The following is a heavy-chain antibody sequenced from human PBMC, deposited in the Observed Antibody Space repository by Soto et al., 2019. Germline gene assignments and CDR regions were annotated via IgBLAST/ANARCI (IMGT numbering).Heavy chain of an antibody. CDR2: VYYTGDT. J-gene: IGHJ6*01. Sequence: QVQLQQSGPRLVKPSETLSLTCTVSSGPDRSHNWGWIRQPPGRGLEWIGYVYYTGDTAYNPSLRGRVTTSADTSTNDISLTLNSVTAADTAVDYCVRQGIDYRQGLVDVW. CDR3: VRQGIDYRQGLVDV. CDR1: SGPDRSHN. D-gene: IGHD4-17*01. V-gene: IGHV4-59*08.